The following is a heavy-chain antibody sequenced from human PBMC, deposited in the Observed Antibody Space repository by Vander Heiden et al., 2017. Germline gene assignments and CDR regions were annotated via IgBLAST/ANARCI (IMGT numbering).Heavy chain of an antibody. J-gene: IGHJ4*02. CDR2: ISGSGGST. Sequence: VQLLDSGGGLVQPGGSLRLSCAASGFTFSTYAMSWVRQAPGKGLEWVSAISGSGGSTYYADSVKGRFTISRDNSKNTLYLQMNSLRADDTAVYYCAGQNSGSYNYWGQGTLVTVSS. CDR1: GFTFSTYA. CDR3: AGQNSGSYNY. D-gene: IGHD1-26*01. V-gene: IGHV3-23*01.